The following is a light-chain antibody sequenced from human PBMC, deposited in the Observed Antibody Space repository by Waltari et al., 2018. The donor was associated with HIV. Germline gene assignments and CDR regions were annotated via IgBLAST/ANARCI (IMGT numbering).Light chain of an antibody. J-gene: IGKJ2*01. CDR3: QQYYDYPYT. CDR2: KAS. Sequence: DIQMTQSPSTLSASVGDRVTTTCRASQSIGLFLAWYQQRPGSAPMLLVYKASDLESGVPSRFSGSGSETEFSLTISSLQADDFATYFCQQYYDYPYTFGQGTKVEI. CDR1: QSIGLF. V-gene: IGKV1-5*03.